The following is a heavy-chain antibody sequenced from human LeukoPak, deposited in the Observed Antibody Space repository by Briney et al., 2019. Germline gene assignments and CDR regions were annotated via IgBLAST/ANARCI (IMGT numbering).Heavy chain of an antibody. J-gene: IGHJ4*02. CDR1: GYSISSGYY. Sequence: PSETLSLTCTVSGYSISSGYYWVWIRQPPGKGLEWIGSIYRSGSTNYNPSLKSRVTMSVDTSKSQFSLNLRSVTAADTAVYYCARYVPVKTGTTRASFDSWGQGTLVTVSS. V-gene: IGHV4-38-2*02. CDR2: IYRSGST. CDR3: ARYVPVKTGTTRASFDS. D-gene: IGHD1-1*01.